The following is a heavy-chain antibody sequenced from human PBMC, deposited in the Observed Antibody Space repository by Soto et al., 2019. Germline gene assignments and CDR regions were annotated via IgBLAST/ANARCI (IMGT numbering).Heavy chain of an antibody. CDR2: TRSSGRSI. CDR3: TRVRDSNDY. J-gene: IGHJ4*02. V-gene: IGHV3-48*03. Sequence: PVGSLRLSCVGSGFTFSSYEMNWVRQAPGKGLEWVSNTRSSGRSINYADSVKGRFTISRDNAKNSLYLQMNSLRAEDTAVYYCTRVRDSNDYWGQGTLVTVSS. CDR1: GFTFSSYE. D-gene: IGHD3-22*01.